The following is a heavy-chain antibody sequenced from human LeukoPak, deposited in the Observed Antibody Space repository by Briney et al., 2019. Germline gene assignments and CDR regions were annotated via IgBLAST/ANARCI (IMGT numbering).Heavy chain of an antibody. Sequence: SETLSLTCTVSGGSINSSNYYWGWIRQPPGKGLEWIGSIYYSGSTYYNPSLKSRVTISVDTSKNQFSLKLSSVTAADTAVYYCAKAGSPIGGFDYWGQGTLVTVSS. CDR3: AKAGSPIGGFDY. D-gene: IGHD3-10*01. J-gene: IGHJ4*02. CDR1: GGSINSSNYY. CDR2: IYYSGST. V-gene: IGHV4-39*07.